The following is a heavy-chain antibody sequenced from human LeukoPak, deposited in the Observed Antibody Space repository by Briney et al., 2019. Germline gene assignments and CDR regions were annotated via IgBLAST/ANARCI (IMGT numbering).Heavy chain of an antibody. CDR2: IKQDGSEK. Sequence: PGGPLRLSCAASGFTFSSFWMRWVRQAPGKRLEWVANIKQDGSEKYYVDSVKGRFTISRDNAKNSLYLQMNSLRAEDTAVYYCARLTLYYYYMDVWGKGTTVTVSS. CDR3: ARLTLYYYYMDV. J-gene: IGHJ6*03. V-gene: IGHV3-7*01. CDR1: GFTFSSFW.